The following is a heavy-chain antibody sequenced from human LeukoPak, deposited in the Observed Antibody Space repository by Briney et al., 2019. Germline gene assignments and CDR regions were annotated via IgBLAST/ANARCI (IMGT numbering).Heavy chain of an antibody. Sequence: HPGGSLRLSCTGSGFTFSDYEMNWVRQAPGKGLEWISSISNSGSIIYYADSVKGRFTISRDNAKNSLFLQMHSLRAEDTAVYYCARGPSVGSGWSPDYWGQGTLVTLSS. CDR1: GFTFSDYE. CDR3: ARGPSVGSGWSPDY. J-gene: IGHJ4*02. D-gene: IGHD6-19*01. CDR2: ISNSGSII. V-gene: IGHV3-48*03.